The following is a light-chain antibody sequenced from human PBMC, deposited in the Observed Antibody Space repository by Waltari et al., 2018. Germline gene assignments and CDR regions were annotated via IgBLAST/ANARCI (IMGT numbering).Light chain of an antibody. CDR1: QNINNY. J-gene: IGKJ4*01. Sequence: DIQMTQSPSSLSASVGDRVTISCRSSQNINNYLSWYQQKPGKAPKLLSYVASSLQSGVPSRFSGSGSGTDFTLTISSLQAEDFATYICQQSYRIPLTFGGGTKVEI. V-gene: IGKV1-39*01. CDR3: QQSYRIPLT. CDR2: VAS.